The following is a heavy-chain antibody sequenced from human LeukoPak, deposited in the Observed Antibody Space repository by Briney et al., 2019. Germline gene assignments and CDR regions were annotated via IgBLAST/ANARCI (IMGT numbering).Heavy chain of an antibody. CDR1: GGSISSYY. V-gene: IGHV4-59*01. J-gene: IGHJ3*02. D-gene: IGHD6-19*01. CDR3: ARGSRYSSGWYDAFDI. Sequence: PSETLSPTCTVSGGSISSYYWSWIRQPPGKGLEWIGYIYYSGSTNYNPSLKSRVTISVDTSKNQFSLKLSSVTAADTAVYYCARGSRYSSGWYDAFDIWGQGTMVTVSS. CDR2: IYYSGST.